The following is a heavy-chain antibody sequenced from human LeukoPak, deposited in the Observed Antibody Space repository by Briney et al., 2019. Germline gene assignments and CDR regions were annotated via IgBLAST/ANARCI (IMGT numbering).Heavy chain of an antibody. D-gene: IGHD3-16*02. J-gene: IGHJ4*02. CDR2: MNTNSGNT. Sequence: ASVKVSCKASGYTFTSYDINWVRQATGQGLEWMGWMNTNSGNTGYAQKFQGRVTMTRNTSISTAYMELSSLRSEDTAVYYCARGNSVYVWGSYRSMRDFDYWGQGTLVTVSS. V-gene: IGHV1-8*01. CDR1: GYTFTSYD. CDR3: ARGNSVYVWGSYRSMRDFDY.